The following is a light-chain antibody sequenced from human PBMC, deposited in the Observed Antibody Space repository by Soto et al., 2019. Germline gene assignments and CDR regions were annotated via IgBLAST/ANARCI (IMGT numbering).Light chain of an antibody. CDR3: QQRSNLLT. J-gene: IGKJ4*02. Sequence: IVLTESQATLSLSPGERATLSCRVSQTFSPYLAWYQRRPCQAPRLLVVXASSRATVIPARFSGSGCGTDFTITISSLEPEDVAVYCCQQRSNLLTFGGGTKVDIK. CDR1: QTFSPY. V-gene: IGKV3-11*01. CDR2: XAS.